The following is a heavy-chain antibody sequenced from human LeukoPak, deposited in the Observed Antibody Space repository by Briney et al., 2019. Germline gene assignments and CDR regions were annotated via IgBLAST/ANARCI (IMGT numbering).Heavy chain of an antibody. CDR1: GFTFDDYG. J-gene: IGHJ1*01. D-gene: IGHD1-1*01. CDR2: INSNGDSP. V-gene: IGHV3-20*04. CDR3: ARDRGARYTYLQH. Sequence: RPGGSLRLSCGTSGFTFDDYGMSWVRQAPGKGLEWVSGINSNGDSPGYADSVKGRFTISRDNAKNSLFLQMNSLRAEDTALYYCARDRGARYTYLQHWGQGTLVTVSS.